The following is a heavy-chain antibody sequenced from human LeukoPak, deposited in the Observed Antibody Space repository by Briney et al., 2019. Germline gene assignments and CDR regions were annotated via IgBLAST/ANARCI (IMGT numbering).Heavy chain of an antibody. Sequence: PSETLSLTCTVSGGSISTSYYYWGWIRQPPGKGLEWIGNIHNSESTYYNPSLKSRVTRSVDTSKNQFSLKLSSVTAADTAVYYCARQVTFGYAYAYYFDYWGQGSLVTVSS. D-gene: IGHD5-18*01. V-gene: IGHV4-39*01. J-gene: IGHJ4*02. CDR3: ARQVTFGYAYAYYFDY. CDR2: IHNSEST. CDR1: GGSISTSYYY.